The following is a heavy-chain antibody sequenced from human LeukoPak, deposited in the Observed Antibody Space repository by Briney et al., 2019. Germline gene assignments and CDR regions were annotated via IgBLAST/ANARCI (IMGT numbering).Heavy chain of an antibody. J-gene: IGHJ3*02. CDR3: SRDLKWELGRDSFDI. D-gene: IGHD1-26*01. Sequence: LSLTCTVSGGSVSNYYWSWVRQAPGKGLEWVSYISSSGSIIYYADSVKGRFTISRDNAKNSLYLQMDSLRAEDTAMYYCSRDLKWELGRDSFDIWGQGTMVTVSS. CDR1: GGSVSNYY. V-gene: IGHV3-11*04. CDR2: ISSSGSII.